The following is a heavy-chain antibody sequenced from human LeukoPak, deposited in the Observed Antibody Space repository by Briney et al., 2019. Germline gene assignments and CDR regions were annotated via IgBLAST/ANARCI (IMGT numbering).Heavy chain of an antibody. CDR2: ISSSSSYT. CDR3: ARLRWETYYFDY. CDR1: GFTFSDYY. Sequence: PGGSLRLSCAASGFTFSDYYMSWIRQAPGKGLEWVSYISSSSSYTNYADSVKGRFTISRDNAKNSLYLQMNSLRAEDTAVYYCARLRWETYYFDYWGQGTLVTVSS. D-gene: IGHD1-26*01. J-gene: IGHJ4*02. V-gene: IGHV3-11*03.